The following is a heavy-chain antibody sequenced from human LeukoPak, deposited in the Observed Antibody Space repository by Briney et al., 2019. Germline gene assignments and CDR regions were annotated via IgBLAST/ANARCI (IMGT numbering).Heavy chain of an antibody. CDR2: IKQDGSEK. Sequence: GGSLRLSCAASGFTFSSYWMSWVRQAPGKGLVWVANIKQDGSEKYYVDSVKGQFTISRDNAKNSLYLQMNSLRAEDTAVYYCAREYSYGEDYYYGMDVWGQGTTVTVSS. J-gene: IGHJ6*02. CDR1: GFTFSSYW. CDR3: AREYSYGEDYYYGMDV. D-gene: IGHD5-18*01. V-gene: IGHV3-7*04.